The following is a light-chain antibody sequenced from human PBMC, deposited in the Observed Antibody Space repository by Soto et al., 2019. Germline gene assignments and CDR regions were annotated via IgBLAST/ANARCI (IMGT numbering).Light chain of an antibody. CDR2: EVT. Sequence: QSALTQPASVSGSPGQSITISCTGTSSDVGAYNYVSWYQHHPGKVPKLLIYEVTNRPSGVSDRFSGSKSGNTASLTISWLQAEDEADYYCCSYAHTSRVFGGGTKLTVL. J-gene: IGLJ3*02. CDR3: CSYAHTSRV. V-gene: IGLV2-14*01. CDR1: SSDVGAYNY.